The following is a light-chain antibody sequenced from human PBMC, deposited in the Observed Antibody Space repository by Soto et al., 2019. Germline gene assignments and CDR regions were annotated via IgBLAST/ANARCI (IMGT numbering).Light chain of an antibody. CDR2: AAS. CDR1: QGIRND. V-gene: IGKV1-6*01. Sequence: AIQMTQSPSSLSASVGEGVTITCRASQGIRNDLGWYQQKPGKAPKLLIYAASTLQSGVPSRFSGSGSGADFTLTISCLQSEDFATYYCQQYYSFPWKFGQGNTVAIK. J-gene: IGKJ1*01. CDR3: QQYYSFPWK.